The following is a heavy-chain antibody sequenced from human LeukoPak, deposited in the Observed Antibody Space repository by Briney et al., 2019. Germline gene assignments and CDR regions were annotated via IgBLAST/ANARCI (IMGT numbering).Heavy chain of an antibody. CDR3: ARDLTTLRSGMDV. D-gene: IGHD1-1*01. J-gene: IGHJ6*02. CDR1: GFTFSSYE. V-gene: IGHV3-48*03. Sequence: GGSLRLSCAASGFTFSSYEMNWVRQAPGKGLEWVSYISSSGSTIYYADPVKGRSTISRDNAKNSLYLQMNSLRAEDTAVYYCARDLTTLRSGMDVWGQGTTVTVSS. CDR2: ISSSGSTI.